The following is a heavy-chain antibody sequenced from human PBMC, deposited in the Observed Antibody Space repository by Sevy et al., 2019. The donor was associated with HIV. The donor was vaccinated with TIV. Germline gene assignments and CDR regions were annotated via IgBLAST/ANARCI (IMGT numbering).Heavy chain of an antibody. CDR2: ISSSSSYI. Sequence: GGSLRLSCAASGFTFSSYSMNWVRQAPGKGLEWVSSISSSSSYIYYADSVKGRFTISRDNAKNSLYLQMNSLRAEETAVYYCAREGYCSSTSCYRHYYYGMDVWGQGTTVTVSS. CDR3: AREGYCSSTSCYRHYYYGMDV. V-gene: IGHV3-21*01. D-gene: IGHD2-2*02. J-gene: IGHJ6*02. CDR1: GFTFSSYS.